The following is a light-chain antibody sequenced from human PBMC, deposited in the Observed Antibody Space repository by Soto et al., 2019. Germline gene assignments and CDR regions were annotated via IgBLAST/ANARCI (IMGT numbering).Light chain of an antibody. CDR1: SSDVGGYNF. CDR3: SSYTSSSTAV. Sequence: QSALTQPASVSESPGQSITISCTGTSSDVGGYNFVSWYQQHPGKAPKLMIYGVSNRPSGVSNRSSGSKSGNTASLTISGLQAEDEADYCCSSYTSSSTAVFGGGTKLPS. CDR2: GVS. J-gene: IGLJ2*01. V-gene: IGLV2-14*01.